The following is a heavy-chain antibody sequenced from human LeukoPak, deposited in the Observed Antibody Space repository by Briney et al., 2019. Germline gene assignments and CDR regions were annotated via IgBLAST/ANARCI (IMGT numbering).Heavy chain of an antibody. CDR2: IYYSGST. J-gene: IGHJ6*04. CDR1: GGSISSYY. Sequence: SENLSLTCTVSGGSISSYYWSWIRQPPGKGLEWIGYIYYSGSTNYNPSLKSRVTISVDTSKNQFSLKLSSVTAADTAVYYCARLYSGYGAYYYYYGMDVWGKGTTVTVSS. CDR3: ARLYSGYGAYYYYYGMDV. V-gene: IGHV4-59*01. D-gene: IGHD5-12*01.